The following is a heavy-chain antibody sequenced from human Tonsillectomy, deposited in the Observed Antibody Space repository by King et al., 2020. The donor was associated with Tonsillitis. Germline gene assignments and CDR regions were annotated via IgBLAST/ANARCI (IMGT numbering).Heavy chain of an antibody. D-gene: IGHD5-12*01. CDR2: ITGSGLST. V-gene: IGHV3-23*01. J-gene: IGHJ3*02. CDR3: AKDLRGYTPDAFDI. CDR1: GFTFSSYA. Sequence: VQSGGSLRLSCAASGFTFSSYAMTWVRQAPGKGLGWVSAITGSGLSTYYADSVKARFTISRDNSKNTLYLKMNSLRVEDTAVYYCAKDLRGYTPDAFDIWGQGTMVTVSS.